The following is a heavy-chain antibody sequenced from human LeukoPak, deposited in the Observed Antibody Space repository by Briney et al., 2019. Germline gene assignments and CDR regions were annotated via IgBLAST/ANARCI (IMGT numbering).Heavy chain of an antibody. J-gene: IGHJ4*02. Sequence: GGSLRLSCAASGFTFSSYAMSWVRQAPGKGLEWVSAITISGGSTYYADSVKGRFTISRDNSKSTLYLQMNSLRAEDTAVYYCAKDLSSGWYEDKFDYWGQGTLVTVSS. CDR2: ITISGGST. D-gene: IGHD6-19*01. CDR1: GFTFSSYA. V-gene: IGHV3-23*01. CDR3: AKDLSSGWYEDKFDY.